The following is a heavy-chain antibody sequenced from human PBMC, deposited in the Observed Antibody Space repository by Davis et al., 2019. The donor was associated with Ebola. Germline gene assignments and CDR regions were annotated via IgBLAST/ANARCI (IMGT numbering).Heavy chain of an antibody. Sequence: HTGGSLRLSCAASGFTFISYWMHWVRQAPGKGLMWVARINIAGSSIIYADSVEGRFTVSRDNAKNTLYLEMNSLRSEDTAVYYCGRGALFGIPAGTIDSWGQGTLVTVSS. CDR3: GRGALFGIPAGTIDS. V-gene: IGHV3-74*01. D-gene: IGHD3-16*01. J-gene: IGHJ4*02. CDR2: INIAGSSI. CDR1: GFTFISYW.